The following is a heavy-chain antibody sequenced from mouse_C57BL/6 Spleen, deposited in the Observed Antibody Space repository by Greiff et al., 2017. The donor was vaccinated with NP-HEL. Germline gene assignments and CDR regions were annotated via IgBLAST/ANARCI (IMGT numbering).Heavy chain of an antibody. CDR2: IDPSDSYT. D-gene: IGHD1-1*01. CDR3: AGVVATSDY. V-gene: IGHV1-59*01. CDR1: GYTFTSYW. Sequence: QVQLQQPGAELVRPGTSVKLSCKASGYTFTSYWMHWVKQRPGQGLEWIGVIDPSDSYTNYNQKFKGKATLTVDTSSSTAYMQLSSLTSEDYAVYYCAGVVATSDYWGQGTTLTVSS. J-gene: IGHJ2*01.